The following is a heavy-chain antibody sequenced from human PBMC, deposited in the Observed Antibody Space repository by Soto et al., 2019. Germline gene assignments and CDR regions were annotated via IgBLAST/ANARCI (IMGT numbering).Heavy chain of an antibody. D-gene: IGHD4-4*01. CDR2: IYYGGTT. J-gene: IGHJ5*02. V-gene: IGHV4-59*08. CDR1: GGSFSPNY. Sequence: PSETLSLTCTLSGGSFSPNYWSWLRQPPGKGLEWVGYIYYGGTTSYNPSLKSRVTISLETSKRQFSLRLSSVTAADTAVYYCARLGNYYQALDPWGPGTMVTGS. CDR3: ARLGNYYQALDP.